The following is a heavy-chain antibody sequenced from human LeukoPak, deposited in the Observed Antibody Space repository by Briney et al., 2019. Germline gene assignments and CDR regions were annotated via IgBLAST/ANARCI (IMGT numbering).Heavy chain of an antibody. D-gene: IGHD6-13*01. V-gene: IGHV1-8*01. CDR2: MNPNSGNT. CDR3: ARARRLAAASY. CDR1: GYTFTSYD. J-gene: IGHJ4*02. Sequence: ASVKVFCKASGYTFTSYDISWVRQATGQGLEWMGWMNPNSGNTGYAQKFQGRVTMTRNTSISTAYMELSSLRSEDTAVYYCARARRLAAASYWGQGTLVTVSS.